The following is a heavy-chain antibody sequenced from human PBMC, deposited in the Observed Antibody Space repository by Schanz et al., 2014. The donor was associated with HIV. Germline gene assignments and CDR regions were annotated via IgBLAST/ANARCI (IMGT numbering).Heavy chain of an antibody. V-gene: IGHV3-30*18. CDR3: AKDAYRSGWFYFDS. J-gene: IGHJ4*02. Sequence: QVQLVESGGGVVQPGRSLRLSCAASGFTFSSYGMHWVRQAPGKGLEWVAVISYDGSNKYYADSVKGRFTISRDISKNTLYLQMNSLRAEDTAVYYCAKDAYRSGWFYFDSWGQGTPVTVSS. CDR2: ISYDGSNK. CDR1: GFTFSSYG. D-gene: IGHD6-19*01.